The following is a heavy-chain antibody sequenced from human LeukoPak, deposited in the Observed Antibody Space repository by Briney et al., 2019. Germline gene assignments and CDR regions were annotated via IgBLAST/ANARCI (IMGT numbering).Heavy chain of an antibody. J-gene: IGHJ4*02. Sequence: GGSLRLSCTASGFTFSSYAMSWVRQAPGKGLEWVSAISGSGGSTYYADSVKGRFTISRDNSKNTLYLQMNSLRAEDTAVYYCARLGVPAAIRYWGQGTLVTVSS. CDR2: ISGSGGST. CDR3: ARLGVPAAIRY. D-gene: IGHD2-2*01. CDR1: GFTFSSYA. V-gene: IGHV3-23*01.